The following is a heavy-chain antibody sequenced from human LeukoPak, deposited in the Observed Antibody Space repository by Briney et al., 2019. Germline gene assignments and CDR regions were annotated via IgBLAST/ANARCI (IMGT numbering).Heavy chain of an antibody. CDR3: VRGTGY. Sequence: GGSLRLSCSVSGFTFNTYVTHWVRQAPGKGLEYVSAISSNGDNTYYADSVKGRLTISRDNSKNTLYLQMSSLRPDDTAVYFCVRGTGYWGQGTLVTVSS. CDR2: ISSNGDNT. V-gene: IGHV3-64D*06. J-gene: IGHJ4*02. CDR1: GFTFNTYV.